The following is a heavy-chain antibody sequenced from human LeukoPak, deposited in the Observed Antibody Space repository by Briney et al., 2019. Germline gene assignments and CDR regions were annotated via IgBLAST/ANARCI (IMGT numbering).Heavy chain of an antibody. CDR2: IYTSGGT. D-gene: IGHD3-22*01. CDR3: ARVDDSSGYYYGDAFDI. V-gene: IGHV4-4*07. CDR1: GGSISSYY. J-gene: IGHJ3*02. Sequence: SETLSLTCTVSGGSISSYYWSWIRQPARKGLEWIGRIYTSGGTNYNPPLKSRVTMSVDTSKNQFSLKLSSVTAADRAVYYCARVDDSSGYYYGDAFDIWGQGRMVTVSS.